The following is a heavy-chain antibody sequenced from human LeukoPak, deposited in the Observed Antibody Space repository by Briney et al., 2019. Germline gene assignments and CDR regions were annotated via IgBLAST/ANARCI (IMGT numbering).Heavy chain of an antibody. CDR3: ARDRRITIFGVVIRPQKNWFDP. CDR2: FDPEDGET. Sequence: ASVKVSCKVSGYTLTELSMHWVRQAPGKGLEWMGGFDPEDGETIYAQKFQGRVTMTEDTSTDTAYMELSSLRSEDTAVYYCARDRRITIFGVVIRPQKNWFDPWGQGTLVTVSS. V-gene: IGHV1-24*01. J-gene: IGHJ5*02. D-gene: IGHD3-3*01. CDR1: GYTLTELS.